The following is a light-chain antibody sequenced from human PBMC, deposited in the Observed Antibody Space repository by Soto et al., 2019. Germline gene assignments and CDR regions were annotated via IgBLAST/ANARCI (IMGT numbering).Light chain of an antibody. Sequence: QSVLTQPASVSGSPGQSITIPCTGTSRDVGSYNLLSWYQQHPGKAPKLIIYEDSKRPSGVSNRFSGSKSGNTASLTISGLQTEDEADYYCCSYADSSTYVFGTGTKLTVL. J-gene: IGLJ1*01. CDR2: EDS. CDR1: SRDVGSYNL. V-gene: IGLV2-23*01. CDR3: CSYADSSTYV.